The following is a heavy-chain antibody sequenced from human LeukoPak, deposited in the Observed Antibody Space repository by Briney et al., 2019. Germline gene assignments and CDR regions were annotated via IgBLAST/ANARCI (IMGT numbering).Heavy chain of an antibody. CDR2: IYPGDSDT. CDR1: GYSFTSYW. V-gene: IGHV5-51*01. D-gene: IGHD2-2*01. CDR3: ARRGIGGVRYCRSTSCYVGLYYFDY. Sequence: GESLKISCEGSGYSFTSYWIGGVRQMPGKGLEWMGIIYPGDSDTRYSPSFQGQVTISADKSISTAYLQWSSLKASDTAMYYCARRGIGGVRYCRSTSCYVGLYYFDYWGQGTLVTVSS. J-gene: IGHJ4*02.